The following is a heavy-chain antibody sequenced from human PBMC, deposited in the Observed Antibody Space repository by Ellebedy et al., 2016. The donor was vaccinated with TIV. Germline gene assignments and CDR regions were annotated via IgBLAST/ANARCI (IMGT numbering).Heavy chain of an antibody. Sequence: GESLKISXAASGFTLSGYWMHWVRQPPGKGLVWVSRIDSGGTSTSYADSVKGRFIISRDNSQNTLYLEMSSLRDEDTAIYYCARGSGKYGDWGNWGQGTLVTVSS. CDR1: GFTLSGYW. V-gene: IGHV3-74*01. CDR2: IDSGGTST. J-gene: IGHJ4*02. D-gene: IGHD2-21*01. CDR3: ARGSGKYGDWGN.